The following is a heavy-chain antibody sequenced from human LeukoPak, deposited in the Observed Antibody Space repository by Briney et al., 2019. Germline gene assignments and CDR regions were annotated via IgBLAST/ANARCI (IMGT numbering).Heavy chain of an antibody. Sequence: ASVKVSCKASGYIFTSYGITWVRQAPGQGLEWMGRITTFNDRTVLAEKFRARITMTTDTTTAYMTLRKLRSDDTAVYYCARSGSSSWSSLLDYWGLGSLVIVS. CDR3: ARSGSSSWSSLLDY. D-gene: IGHD6-13*01. J-gene: IGHJ4*02. CDR2: ITTFNDRT. CDR1: GYIFTSYG. V-gene: IGHV1-18*01.